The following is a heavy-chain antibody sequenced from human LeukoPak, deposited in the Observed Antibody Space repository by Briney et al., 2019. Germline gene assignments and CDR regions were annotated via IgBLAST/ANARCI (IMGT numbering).Heavy chain of an antibody. CDR1: GYTFTGYY. J-gene: IGHJ4*02. V-gene: IGHV1-2*02. D-gene: IGHD4-11*01. Sequence: ASVKVSCKASGYTFTGYYMHWVRQAPGQGLEWMGWINPNSGGTNYAQKFQGRVTMTRDTSISTAYMELSRPRPDVTAVYYCARDELSNLDYWGQGTLVTVSS. CDR3: ARDELSNLDY. CDR2: INPNSGGT.